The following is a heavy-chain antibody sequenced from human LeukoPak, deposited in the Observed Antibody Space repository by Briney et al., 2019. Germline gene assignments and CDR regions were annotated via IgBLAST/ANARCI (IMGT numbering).Heavy chain of an antibody. CDR3: ARANWNDDAFDI. D-gene: IGHD1-20*01. V-gene: IGHV3-74*01. CDR1: GFTFSSYW. Sequence: GGSLRLSCAASGFTFSSYWMHWVRQAPGKGLVWVSRIKSDGSSTSYTDSVKGRFTISRDNSKNTLYLQMNSLRADDTAVYYCARANWNDDAFDIWGQGTMVTVS. CDR2: IKSDGSST. J-gene: IGHJ3*02.